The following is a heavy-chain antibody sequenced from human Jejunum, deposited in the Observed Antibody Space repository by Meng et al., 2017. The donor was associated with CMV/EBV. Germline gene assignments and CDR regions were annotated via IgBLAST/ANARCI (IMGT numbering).Heavy chain of an antibody. CDR1: GGSINSYY. Sequence: SGGSINSYYWSWIRQPPGKGLEWIGSIYYSGSTNYNPSLKSRVAISVDTSKNQFSLKLSSVTAADTAVYYCARVLNSGTFYKFDYWGQGTLVTVSS. CDR2: IYYSGST. D-gene: IGHD2/OR15-2a*01. CDR3: ARVLNSGTFYKFDY. V-gene: IGHV4-59*01. J-gene: IGHJ4*02.